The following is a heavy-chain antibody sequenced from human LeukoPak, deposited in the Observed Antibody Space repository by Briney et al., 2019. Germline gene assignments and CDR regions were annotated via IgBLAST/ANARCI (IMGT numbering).Heavy chain of an antibody. CDR1: GGTFSSYA. V-gene: IGHV1-69*01. CDR2: IIPIFGTA. CDR3: AREYRYYDILTGYRPNDAFDI. Sequence: SVKVSCKASGGTFSSYAISWVRQAPGQGLEWMGGIIPIFGTANYAQKFQGRVTITADESTSTAYMELSSLRSEDTAVYYCAREYRYYDILTGYRPNDAFDIWGQGTMVTVSS. J-gene: IGHJ3*02. D-gene: IGHD3-9*01.